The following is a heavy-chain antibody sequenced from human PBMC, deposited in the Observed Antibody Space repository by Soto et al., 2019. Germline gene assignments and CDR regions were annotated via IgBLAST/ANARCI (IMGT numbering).Heavy chain of an antibody. CDR3: ASPTYYYDSSGPPAY. CDR1: GFTFSTYS. Sequence: GGSLRLSCAASGFTFSTYSMNWVRQAPGKGLEWVSYISSSSSTIFYTDSVKGRFTVSRDNAKNSLYLQMNSLRAEDTAVYYCASPTYYYDSSGPPAYWGQRTPVTVSS. CDR2: ISSSSSTI. V-gene: IGHV3-48*01. D-gene: IGHD3-22*01. J-gene: IGHJ4*02.